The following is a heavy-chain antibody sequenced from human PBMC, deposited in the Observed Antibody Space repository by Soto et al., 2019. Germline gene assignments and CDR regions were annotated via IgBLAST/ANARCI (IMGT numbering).Heavy chain of an antibody. CDR1: GYTFSGFY. V-gene: IGHV1-2*02. Sequence: ASVKVSCKASGYTFSGFYMHWVRQAPGQGLEWMGWINPNSGGTKSAEKFQGRVTMTRDTSISTAYMELSRLTSGDTAVYYCASAAVTGTAGLDFWGQGTQVTVSS. J-gene: IGHJ4*02. CDR3: ASAAVTGTAGLDF. D-gene: IGHD6-19*01. CDR2: INPNSGGT.